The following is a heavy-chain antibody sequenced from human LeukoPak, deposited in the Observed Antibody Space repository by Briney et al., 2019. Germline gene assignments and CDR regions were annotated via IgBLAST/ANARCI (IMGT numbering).Heavy chain of an antibody. D-gene: IGHD3-10*01. CDR2: IYYSGST. V-gene: IGHV4-39*01. CDR1: GGSVSSSSYY. CDR3: ARPDSYYYGSGVFHY. J-gene: IGHJ4*02. Sequence: SETLSLTCTVSGGSVSSSSYYWGWIRQPPGKGLAWIGSIYYSGSTYYNPSLKSRVTISVDTSKNQFSLKLSSVTAADTAVYYCARPDSYYYGSGVFHYWGQGTLVTVSS.